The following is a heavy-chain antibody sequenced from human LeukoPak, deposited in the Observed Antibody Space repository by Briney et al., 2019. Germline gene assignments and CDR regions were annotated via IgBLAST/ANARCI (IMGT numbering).Heavy chain of an antibody. CDR3: ARGRGSGSYPNWFDP. Sequence: PSETLSLTCTVSGGSISSYYWSWIRQPPGKGLEWIGYIYTSGSTNYNPSLKSRVTMSVDTSKDQFSLKLSSVTAADTAVYYCARGRGSGSYPNWFDPWGQGTLVTVSS. CDR2: IYTSGST. J-gene: IGHJ5*02. CDR1: GGSISSYY. D-gene: IGHD3-10*01. V-gene: IGHV4-4*09.